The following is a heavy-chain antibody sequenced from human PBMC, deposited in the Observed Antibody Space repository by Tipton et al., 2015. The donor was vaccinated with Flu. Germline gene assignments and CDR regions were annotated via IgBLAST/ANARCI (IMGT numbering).Heavy chain of an antibody. J-gene: IGHJ4*02. CDR2: ISGSGGST. D-gene: IGHD4-23*01. Sequence: SLRLSCAASGFIFSTYAMTWVRQAPGKGLEWVSGISGSGGSTYYADSVKGRFTISRDNSKTTLYLQMSSLTVEDTAVYYCTTPLDYGGDLIDFWGQGTLVTVSS. CDR3: TTPLDYGGDLIDF. V-gene: IGHV3-23*01. CDR1: GFIFSTYA.